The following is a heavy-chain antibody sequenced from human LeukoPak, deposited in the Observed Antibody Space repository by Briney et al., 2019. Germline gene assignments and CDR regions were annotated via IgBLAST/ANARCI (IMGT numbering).Heavy chain of an antibody. CDR3: ARPYCSSTSCYGVVSDWFDP. V-gene: IGHV4-34*01. Sequence: SETLSLTCAVYGGSFSGYYWGWIRQPPGKGLEWIGEINHSGSTNYNPSLKSRVTISVDTSKNQFSLKLSSVTAADTAVYYCARPYCSSTSCYGVVSDWFDPWGQGTLVTVSS. J-gene: IGHJ5*02. CDR1: GGSFSGYY. D-gene: IGHD2-2*01. CDR2: INHSGST.